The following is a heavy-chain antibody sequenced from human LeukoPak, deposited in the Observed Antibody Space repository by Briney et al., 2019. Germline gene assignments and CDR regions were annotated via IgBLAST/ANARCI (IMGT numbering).Heavy chain of an antibody. CDR1: GYTLTELS. CDR3: ATVSRAVAGILDY. Sequence: ASVKVSCKVSGYTLTELSMHWVRQAPGKGLEWMGGFDPEDGETIYAQKFQGRVTMTEDTSTDTAHMELSSLRSEDTAVYYCATVSRAVAGILDYWGQGTLVTVSS. V-gene: IGHV1-24*01. J-gene: IGHJ4*02. D-gene: IGHD6-19*01. CDR2: FDPEDGET.